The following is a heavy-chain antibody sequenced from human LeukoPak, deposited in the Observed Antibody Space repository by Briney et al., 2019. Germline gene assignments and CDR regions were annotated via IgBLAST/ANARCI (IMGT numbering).Heavy chain of an antibody. V-gene: IGHV1-18*01. Sequence: ASVKVSCKASGYTFTSYSITWVRQAPGQGLEWMGWISTYNGNTNYAQKLQGRVTMTTDTSASTAYMELRSLRSDDTAVYYCARGPLLLWLWFDPWGQGTLVTVSS. CDR1: GYTFTSYS. CDR3: ARGPLLLWLWFDP. D-gene: IGHD3-10*01. J-gene: IGHJ5*02. CDR2: ISTYNGNT.